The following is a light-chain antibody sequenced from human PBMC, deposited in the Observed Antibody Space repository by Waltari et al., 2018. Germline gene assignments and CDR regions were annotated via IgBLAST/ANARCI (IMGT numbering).Light chain of an antibody. CDR1: QSVSSSY. Sequence: EIVLTQSPGTLSLSPGERATLSFRASQSVSSSYLAWYQQKPGQAPRLLIYGASSRATGIPDRFSGSGSGTDFTLTISRLEPEDFAVYYCQQYGSSPPRTFGQGTKVEIK. J-gene: IGKJ1*01. V-gene: IGKV3-20*01. CDR2: GAS. CDR3: QQYGSSPPRT.